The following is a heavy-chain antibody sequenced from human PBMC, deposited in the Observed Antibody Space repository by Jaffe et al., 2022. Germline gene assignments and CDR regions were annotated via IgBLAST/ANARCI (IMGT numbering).Heavy chain of an antibody. Sequence: QVQLQQWGAGLLKPSETLSLTCAVYGGSFSGYYWSWIRQPPGKGLEWIGEINHSGSTNYNPSLKSRVTISVDTSKNQFSLKLSSVTAADTAVYYCARGPLKYGSGSYDRNYYYYYYMDVWGKGTTVTVSS. CDR1: GGSFSGYY. D-gene: IGHD3-10*01. J-gene: IGHJ6*03. CDR2: INHSGST. CDR3: ARGPLKYGSGSYDRNYYYYYYMDV. V-gene: IGHV4-34*01.